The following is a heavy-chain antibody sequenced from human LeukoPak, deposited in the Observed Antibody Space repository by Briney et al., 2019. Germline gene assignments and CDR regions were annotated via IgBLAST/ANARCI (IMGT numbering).Heavy chain of an antibody. Sequence: SETLTLTCAVYGGSFSGYYWSWIRQPPGKGLEWIGEINHSGSTNYNPSLKSRVTISVDTSKNQFSLKLSSVTAADTAVYYCARPRHSYGSGTYSYWGQGTLVTVSS. D-gene: IGHD3-10*01. CDR1: GGSFSGYY. CDR2: INHSGST. V-gene: IGHV4-34*01. CDR3: ARPRHSYGSGTYSY. J-gene: IGHJ4*02.